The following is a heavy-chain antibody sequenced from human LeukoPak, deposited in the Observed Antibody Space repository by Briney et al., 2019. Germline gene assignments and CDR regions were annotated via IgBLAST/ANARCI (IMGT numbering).Heavy chain of an antibody. CDR3: ASERNGGFDY. CDR2: IYYSGST. Sequence: KPSETLSLTCTVSGGSISSGGYYWSWIRLHPGKGLEWIGYIYYSGSTYYNPSLKSRVTISVDTSKNQFSLKLSSVTAADTAVYYCASERNGGFDYWGQGTLVTVSS. CDR1: GGSISSGGYY. J-gene: IGHJ4*02. D-gene: IGHD4-23*01. V-gene: IGHV4-31*03.